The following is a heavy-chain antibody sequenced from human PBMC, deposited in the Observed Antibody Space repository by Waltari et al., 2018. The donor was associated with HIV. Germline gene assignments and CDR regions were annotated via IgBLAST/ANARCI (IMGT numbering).Heavy chain of an antibody. J-gene: IGHJ4*02. V-gene: IGHV4-4*02. CDR1: GGSIKSSKW. D-gene: IGHD4-17*01. Sequence: QVQLQESGPGLVRPSGTLFLTCGVTGGSIKSSKWWSWVRQPPGKGLEWIGEIHHSVNVNYNLSLKSRFTLSVDRSKNHFSLNLTSVTTADTATYFWARLRDYGDYGHYDFWGRGTLVVVSP. CDR2: IHHSVNV. CDR3: ARLRDYGDYGHYDF.